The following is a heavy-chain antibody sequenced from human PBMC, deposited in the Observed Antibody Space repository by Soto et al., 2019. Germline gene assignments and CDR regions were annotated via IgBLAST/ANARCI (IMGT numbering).Heavy chain of an antibody. CDR1: GGSISSGDYY. CDR3: ARRYYDFWSGYYRGLRMDV. Sequence: KPSETLSLTCTVSGGSISSGDYYWSWIRQPPGKGLEWIGYIYYSGSTYYNPSLKSRVTISVDTSKNQFSLKLSSVTAADTAVYYCARRYYDFWSGYYRGLRMDVWGQGTTVTV. CDR2: IYYSGST. V-gene: IGHV4-30-4*01. J-gene: IGHJ6*02. D-gene: IGHD3-3*01.